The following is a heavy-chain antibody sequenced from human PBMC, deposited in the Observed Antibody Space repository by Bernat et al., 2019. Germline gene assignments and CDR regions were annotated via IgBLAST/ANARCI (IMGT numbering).Heavy chain of an antibody. D-gene: IGHD2-21*02. V-gene: IGHV3-23*04. Sequence: EVQLVESGGGLVQPGGSLRLSCAASGFTFSSYAMTWVRQAPGKGLEWVSGIGASGSSTYYADSVKGRFTISRDNSKNTLYLQMNSLRAEDTSVYYCAKVLPQSQELAYCGGDCYLDYWGQGTLVTVSS. CDR3: AKVLPQSQELAYCGGDCYLDY. CDR1: GFTFSSYA. CDR2: IGASGSST. J-gene: IGHJ4*02.